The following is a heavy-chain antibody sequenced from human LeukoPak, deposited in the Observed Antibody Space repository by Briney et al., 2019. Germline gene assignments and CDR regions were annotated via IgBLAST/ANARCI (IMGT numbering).Heavy chain of an antibody. Sequence: GGSLRLSCAASGFTFSSYAMHWVRQAPGKGLEWVAVISYDGSNKYYADSVKGRFTISRDNSKNTLYLQMNSLRAEDTAVYYCAKDRVTTTSNWYFDLWGRGTLVTVSS. J-gene: IGHJ2*01. CDR2: ISYDGSNK. D-gene: IGHD1-1*01. CDR3: AKDRVTTTSNWYFDL. V-gene: IGHV3-30-3*01. CDR1: GFTFSSYA.